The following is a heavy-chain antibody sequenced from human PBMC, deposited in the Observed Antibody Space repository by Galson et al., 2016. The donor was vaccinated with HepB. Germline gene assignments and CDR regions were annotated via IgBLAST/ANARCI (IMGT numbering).Heavy chain of an antibody. V-gene: IGHV4-59*01. D-gene: IGHD3-16*01. CDR2: IYYSGST. J-gene: IGHJ5*02. Sequence: ETLSLTCSVSGGSISDYHWSWIRQPPGKGLEWIGYIYYSGSTNYNPSLKSRVIISIETSKNQFSLKLTSLTAADTAFYYCVRGYYDYAWGSYYDAWGQGTLVTVSS. CDR1: GGSISDYH. CDR3: VRGYYDYAWGSYYDA.